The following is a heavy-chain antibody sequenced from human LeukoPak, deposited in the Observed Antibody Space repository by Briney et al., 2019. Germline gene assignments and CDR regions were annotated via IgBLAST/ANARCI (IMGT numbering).Heavy chain of an antibody. D-gene: IGHD4-17*01. CDR1: GGSFSGYY. CDR2: INHSGST. CDR3: ARALWDYGDYVSVY. V-gene: IGHV4-34*01. Sequence: SETLSLTCAVYGGSFSGYYWSWIRQPPGKGLEWIGEINHSGSTNYNPSLKSRVTISVDTSKNQSSLKLSSVTAADTAVYYCARALWDYGDYVSVYWGQGTLVTVSS. J-gene: IGHJ4*02.